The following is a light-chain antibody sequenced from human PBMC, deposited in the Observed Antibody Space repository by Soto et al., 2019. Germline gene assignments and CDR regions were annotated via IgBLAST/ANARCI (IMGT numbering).Light chain of an antibody. Sequence: EIVLTQSPGTLSLSPGERATLSCRASQSVSNNYLAWYQQKPGQAPRLLIYGASNRATGIPDRFSGSGSGTDFTLTISRREPEGFAVYYCQRYGSSGTFGQGTKVEIK. CDR1: QSVSNNY. CDR2: GAS. CDR3: QRYGSSGT. V-gene: IGKV3-20*01. J-gene: IGKJ1*01.